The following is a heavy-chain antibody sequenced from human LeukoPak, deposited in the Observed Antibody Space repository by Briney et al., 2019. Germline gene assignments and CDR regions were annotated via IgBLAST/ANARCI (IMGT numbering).Heavy chain of an antibody. V-gene: IGHV3-23*01. D-gene: IGHD4/OR15-4a*01. Sequence: GGSLRLSCAASGFTFDNYAMNWVSQAPGKGLEWVLGISGSGVNTYYADSVKGRFTISRDNSKNTLYLRLNSLRGEDTAIYYCARDTSYNYGAHAMDVWGQGTTVTVSS. J-gene: IGHJ6*02. CDR2: ISGSGVNT. CDR1: GFTFDNYA. CDR3: ARDTSYNYGAHAMDV.